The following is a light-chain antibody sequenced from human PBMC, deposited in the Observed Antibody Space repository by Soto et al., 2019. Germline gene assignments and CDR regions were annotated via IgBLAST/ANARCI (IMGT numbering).Light chain of an antibody. CDR3: TSYTSSSTPYV. J-gene: IGLJ1*01. V-gene: IGLV2-8*01. CDR2: EVN. Sequence: QSALTQPPSASGSPGQSVAISCTGTSSDVGGYNYVSWYQQHPGKAPKLMIYEVNKRPSGVPDRFSGSKSGNTASLTITGLRAEDEGYYYCTSYTSSSTPYVFGTGTKVTVL. CDR1: SSDVGGYNY.